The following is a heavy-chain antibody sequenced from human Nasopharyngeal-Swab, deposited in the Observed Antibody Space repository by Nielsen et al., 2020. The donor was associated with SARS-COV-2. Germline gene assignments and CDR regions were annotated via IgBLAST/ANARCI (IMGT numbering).Heavy chain of an antibody. V-gene: IGHV3-15*01. D-gene: IGHD4-17*01. CDR1: GLTFSNAW. J-gene: IGHJ4*02. CDR3: TTDLHDYGDYDY. CDR2: IKSKTGGGTT. Sequence: GGSLRLSCAASGLTFSNAWMSWVRQAPGKGLEWVGRIKSKTGGGTTDYAAPVKGRFTISRDDPKNTVFLQMNSLKTEDTAVYYCTTDLHDYGDYDYWGQGTLVTVSS.